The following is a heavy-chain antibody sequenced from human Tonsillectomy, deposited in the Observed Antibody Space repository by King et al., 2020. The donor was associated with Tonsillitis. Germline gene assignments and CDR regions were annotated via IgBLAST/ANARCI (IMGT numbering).Heavy chain of an antibody. CDR3: AKDGASSSWYAVDYFDY. D-gene: IGHD6-13*01. V-gene: IGHV3-9*01. CDR2: ISWNSGSI. Sequence: VQLVESGGGLVQPGRSLILSCAASGFTFDDYAMHWVRQAPGKGLEWGSGISWNSGSIGQADSVKGRFTISRDNAKNSLYLQMNSLRAEETALYYCAKDGASSSWYAVDYFDYWGQGTLVTVSS. CDR1: GFTFDDYA. J-gene: IGHJ4*02.